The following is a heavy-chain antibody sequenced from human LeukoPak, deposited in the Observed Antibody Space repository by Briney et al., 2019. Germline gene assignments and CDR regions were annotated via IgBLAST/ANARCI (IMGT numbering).Heavy chain of an antibody. CDR2: IFYRGTT. D-gene: IGHD5-24*01. V-gene: IGHV4-59*01. CDR3: ARTGDGYNYYNYYYMDV. CDR1: GGPISSYY. Sequence: SETLSLTCIVSGGPISSYYWSWIRQTPGKGLEWIGDIFYRGTTNYNPSLKSRVTMSVDTTNNQFSLKLSSVTAADTAIYYCARTGDGYNYYNYYYMDVWGKGTTVTVSS. J-gene: IGHJ6*03.